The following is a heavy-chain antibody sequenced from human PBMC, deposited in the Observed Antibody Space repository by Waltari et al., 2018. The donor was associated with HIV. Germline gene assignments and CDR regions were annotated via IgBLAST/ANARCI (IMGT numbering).Heavy chain of an antibody. Sequence: QVHLQESGPGLVKPSQTLSLTCTFPGGSISSGGYYWSWIRSHPGKGLEWIGYIYYSGSTYYNPSLKSRVTISVDTSKNQFSLKLSSVTAADTAMYYCAREYYYGSGSYTLGFDPWGQGTLVTVSS. CDR2: IYYSGST. J-gene: IGHJ5*02. CDR3: AREYYYGSGSYTLGFDP. D-gene: IGHD3-10*01. V-gene: IGHV4-31*03. CDR1: GGSISSGGYY.